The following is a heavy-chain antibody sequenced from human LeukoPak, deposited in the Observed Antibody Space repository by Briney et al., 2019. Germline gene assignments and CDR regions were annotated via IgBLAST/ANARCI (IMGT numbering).Heavy chain of an antibody. CDR2: VYSSGNT. CDR1: SGSISSYF. D-gene: IGHD3-10*01. Sequence: SETLSLTCTVFSGSISSYFWSWIRQPAGKGLEWIGRVYSSGNTNYNPSLKSRVTMSVDTSKNQFSLKLNSLTAADTAVYYCARAIPGGSGTFDYWGQGTLVTVSS. CDR3: ARAIPGGSGTFDY. J-gene: IGHJ4*02. V-gene: IGHV4-4*07.